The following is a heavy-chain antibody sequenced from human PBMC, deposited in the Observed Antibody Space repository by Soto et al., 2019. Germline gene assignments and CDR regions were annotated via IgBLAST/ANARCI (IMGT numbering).Heavy chain of an antibody. V-gene: IGHV3-23*01. J-gene: IGHJ5*02. CDR3: AKCIRVSIAAAGTPFDP. CDR1: GFTFSSYA. CDR2: ISGGGGST. D-gene: IGHD6-13*01. Sequence: RLSCAASGFTFSSYAMSWVRQAPGKGLEWVSAISGGGGSTYYADSVKGRFTISRDNSKNTLYLQMNSLRAEDTAVYYCAKCIRVSIAAAGTPFDPWGQGTLVTVSS.